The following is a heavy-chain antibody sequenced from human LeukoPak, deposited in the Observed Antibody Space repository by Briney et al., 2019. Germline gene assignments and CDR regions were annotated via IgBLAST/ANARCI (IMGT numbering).Heavy chain of an antibody. CDR2: SIPLLNIA. CDR3: ATYCTGGRCPRTSDY. V-gene: IGHV1-69*04. CDR1: GGNFSSYA. D-gene: IGHD2-8*02. Sequence: ASVKVSCKASGGNFSSYAFNWVRQAPGQGLEWMGRSIPLLNIAKSAQKFQGRGTITADRSPSTPSMESSSLTSEDTAVFYCATYCTGGRCPRTSDYSGQGTLVTVSS. J-gene: IGHJ4*02.